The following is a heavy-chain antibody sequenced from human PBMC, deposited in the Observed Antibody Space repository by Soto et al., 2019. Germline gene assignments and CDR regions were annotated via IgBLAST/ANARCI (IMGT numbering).Heavy chain of an antibody. CDR1: GDSINTYT. J-gene: IGHJ4*02. D-gene: IGHD1-26*01. V-gene: IGHV4-59*01. CDR2: IFSSGST. Sequence: LSLTCTVSGDSINTYTWTWIRQPPGKGLEWIGYIFSSGSTNYNPSLQSRLTMSVDTSKNLFSLKLNSVTAADTAVYYCARGDQELDYWGQGTLVTVSS. CDR3: ARGDQELDY.